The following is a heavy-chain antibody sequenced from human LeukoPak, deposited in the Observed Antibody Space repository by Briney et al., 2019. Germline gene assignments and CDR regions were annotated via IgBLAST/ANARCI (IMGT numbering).Heavy chain of an antibody. Sequence: PGGSLRLSCAASGFTFSSYDMHWVRQATGKGLEWVSAIGTAGDTYYPGSVKGRFTISRENVKNSLYLQMNSLRAGDTAVYYCARGARTSWQELIDAFDIWGQGTMVTVSS. D-gene: IGHD2-2*01. CDR3: ARGARTSWQELIDAFDI. CDR2: IGTAGDT. CDR1: GFTFSSYD. V-gene: IGHV3-13*01. J-gene: IGHJ3*02.